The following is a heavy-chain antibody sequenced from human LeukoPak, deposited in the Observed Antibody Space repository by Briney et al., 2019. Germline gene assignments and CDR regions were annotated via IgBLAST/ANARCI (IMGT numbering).Heavy chain of an antibody. Sequence: SETLSLTCTVSGGSITIHFWSWTRQPPGKGLEWIGYIYHSGITNYNPSLKSRVTISVDTSKNQFSLKLSSVTAADTAVYYCARDGYSGSSLFDYWGQGTLVTVSS. CDR2: IYHSGIT. D-gene: IGHD1-26*01. CDR1: GGSITIHF. V-gene: IGHV4-59*11. J-gene: IGHJ4*02. CDR3: ARDGYSGSSLFDY.